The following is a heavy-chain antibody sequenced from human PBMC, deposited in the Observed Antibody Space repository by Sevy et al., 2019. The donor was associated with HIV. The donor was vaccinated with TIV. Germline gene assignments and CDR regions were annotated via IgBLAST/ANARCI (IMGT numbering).Heavy chain of an antibody. CDR1: GFTFSSYS. D-gene: IGHD3-10*01. CDR2: ISSSSYI. Sequence: GGSLRLSCAASGFTFSSYSMNWVRQAPGKGLEWVSSISSSSYIYYADSVKGRFTISRDNAKNSLYLQMNSLRAEDTAVYYCARDSTPSMVRGTDYYYYYGMDVWGQGTTVTVSS. V-gene: IGHV3-21*01. J-gene: IGHJ6*02. CDR3: ARDSTPSMVRGTDYYYYYGMDV.